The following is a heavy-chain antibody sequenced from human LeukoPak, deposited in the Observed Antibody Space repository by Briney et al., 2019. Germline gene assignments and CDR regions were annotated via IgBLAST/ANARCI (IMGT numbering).Heavy chain of an antibody. J-gene: IGHJ4*02. CDR2: INHSGST. Sequence: PSETLSLTCAVYGGSFSGYYWSWIRQPPGKGLEWIGEINHSGSTNYNPSLKSRVTISVDTSKKQFSLKLSSVTAADTAVYYCVAYYFDSSGPKKNYWGQGTLVTVSS. CDR3: VAYYFDSSGPKKNY. CDR1: GGSFSGYY. V-gene: IGHV4-34*01. D-gene: IGHD3-22*01.